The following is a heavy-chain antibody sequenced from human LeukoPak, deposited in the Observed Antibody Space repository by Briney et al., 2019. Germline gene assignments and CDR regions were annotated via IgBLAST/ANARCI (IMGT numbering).Heavy chain of an antibody. D-gene: IGHD3-10*01. J-gene: IGHJ1*01. CDR3: ARGGYYGSGSYYFH. Sequence: GGSLRLSCAASGFTFSSYSMNWVRQAPGQGLEWVSYISSSSSTTYYADSVKGRFTISRDNAKNSLYLQMNSLRDEDTAVYYCARGGYYGSGSYYFHWGQGTLVTVSP. CDR1: GFTFSSYS. CDR2: ISSSSSTT. V-gene: IGHV3-48*02.